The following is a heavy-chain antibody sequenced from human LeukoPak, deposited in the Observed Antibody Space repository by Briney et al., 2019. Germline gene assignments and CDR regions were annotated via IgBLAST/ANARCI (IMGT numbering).Heavy chain of an antibody. Sequence: PSETLSLTCTVSGGSISSYYWSWIRQPPGKGLEWIGYIYYSGSTNYNPSLKSRVTISVDTSKNQFSLKLSSVTAADTAVYYCARQIMDIWDDYVWGSFDYWGQGTLVTVSS. D-gene: IGHD3-16*01. CDR2: IYYSGST. J-gene: IGHJ4*02. CDR3: ARQIMDIWDDYVWGSFDY. V-gene: IGHV4-59*08. CDR1: GGSISSYY.